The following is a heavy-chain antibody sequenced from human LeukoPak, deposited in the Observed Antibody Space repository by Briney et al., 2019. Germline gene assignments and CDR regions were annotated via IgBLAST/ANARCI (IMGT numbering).Heavy chain of an antibody. V-gene: IGHV1-18*01. CDR2: ISAYNGNT. D-gene: IGHD6-13*01. Sequence: ASVKVSCKASGYTFASYGISWVRQAPGQGLEWMGWISAYNGNTNYAQKLQGRVTMTTDTSTSTAYMELRSLRSDDTAVYYRARVSPLVAAAVDIGLCDYWGQGTLVTVSS. CDR1: GYTFASYG. CDR3: ARVSPLVAAAVDIGLCDY. J-gene: IGHJ4*02.